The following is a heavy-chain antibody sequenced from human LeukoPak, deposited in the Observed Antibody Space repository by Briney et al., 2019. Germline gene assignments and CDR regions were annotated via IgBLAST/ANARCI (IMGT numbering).Heavy chain of an antibody. Sequence: PGGSLRLSCAASGFTFSSYWMSWVRQAPGKGLEWVANIKQDGSEKYYVDSVKGRFTISRDNAKNSLYLQMNSLRAEDTAVYYCARLPAGDLYYYYGMDVWGQGTTVTVSS. D-gene: IGHD3-10*01. CDR2: IKQDGSEK. CDR3: ARLPAGDLYYYYGMDV. J-gene: IGHJ6*02. V-gene: IGHV3-7*05. CDR1: GFTFSSYW.